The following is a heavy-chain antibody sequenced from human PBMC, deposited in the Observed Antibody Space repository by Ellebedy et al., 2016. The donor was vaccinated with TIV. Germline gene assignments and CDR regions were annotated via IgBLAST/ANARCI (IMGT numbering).Heavy chain of an antibody. Sequence: PGGSLRLSCAASGFTFSSYDIHWVRLATAKGLEWVSAIGTAGDTYYPGSVKGRFTISRENAKNSLYLQMNSLRADDTAVYYCARESFYDNSGLSREYYFDYWGQGTLVAVSS. CDR3: ARESFYDNSGLSREYYFDY. V-gene: IGHV3-13*01. CDR2: IGTAGDT. CDR1: GFTFSSYD. J-gene: IGHJ4*02. D-gene: IGHD3-22*01.